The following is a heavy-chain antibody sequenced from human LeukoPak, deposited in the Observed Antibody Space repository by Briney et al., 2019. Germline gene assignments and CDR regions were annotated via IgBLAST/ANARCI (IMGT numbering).Heavy chain of an antibody. Sequence: GTSLRLSCAASGFTFSSYAMSWVRQAPGKGLEWVAHIKEDESDEYYVDSVRGRFTASRDNAKNSVNLQMNSLRVEDTAVYYCARWRGRQSEFDYWGQGTLVTVSS. CDR2: IKEDESDE. D-gene: IGHD1-1*01. CDR1: GFTFSSYA. J-gene: IGHJ4*02. CDR3: ARWRGRQSEFDY. V-gene: IGHV3-7*01.